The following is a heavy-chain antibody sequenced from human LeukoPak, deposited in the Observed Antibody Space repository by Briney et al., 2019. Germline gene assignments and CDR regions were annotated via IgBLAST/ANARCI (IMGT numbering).Heavy chain of an antibody. V-gene: IGHV3-30*02. D-gene: IGHD6-13*01. Sequence: PGGSLRLSCAASGFTFSSYGMHWVRQAPGKGLEWVAFIRYDGSNKYYADSVKGRFTISRDNSKNTLYLQMNSLRAEDTAVYYCAKGGDSWYSSSWSVRDYYFDYWGQGTLVTVSS. CDR1: GFTFSSYG. CDR3: AKGGDSWYSSSWSVRDYYFDY. J-gene: IGHJ4*02. CDR2: IRYDGSNK.